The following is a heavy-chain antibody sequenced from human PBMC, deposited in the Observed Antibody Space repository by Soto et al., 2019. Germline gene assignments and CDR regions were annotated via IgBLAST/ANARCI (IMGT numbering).Heavy chain of an antibody. J-gene: IGHJ4*02. CDR2: ISGSGGST. Sequence: GGSLRLSCAASGFTFSSYAMSWVRQAPGKELEWVSAISGSGGSTYYADSVKGRFTISRDNSKNTLYLQMNSLRAEDTAVYYCAKGRYGSGTLGLFDYWGQGTLVTVS. V-gene: IGHV3-23*01. D-gene: IGHD3-10*01. CDR1: GFTFSSYA. CDR3: AKGRYGSGTLGLFDY.